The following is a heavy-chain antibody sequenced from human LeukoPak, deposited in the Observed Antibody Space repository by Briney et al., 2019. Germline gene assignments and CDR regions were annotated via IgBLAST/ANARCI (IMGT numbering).Heavy chain of an antibody. CDR3: AGRAEYFQY. J-gene: IGHJ1*01. CDR1: GFTVRSNY. Sequence: GGSLRLSCAASGFTVRSNYMSWVRQAPGKGLEWVAIIYSGGSTYYADSVKGRFTISRDNSKNTLYLQMNSLRAEDTALYYRAGRAEYFQYWGQGTLVTVSS. V-gene: IGHV3-53*01. CDR2: IYSGGST.